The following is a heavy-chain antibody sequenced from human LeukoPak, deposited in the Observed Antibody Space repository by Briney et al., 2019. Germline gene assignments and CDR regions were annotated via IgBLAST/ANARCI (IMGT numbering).Heavy chain of an antibody. CDR1: GGSFSGYY. V-gene: IGHV4-34*01. Sequence: PSETLSLTCAVYGGSFSGYYWSWIRQPPGKGLEWIGEINHSGSTNYNPSLNSRVTITVDTSKNQFSLKLSSVTAAGTAVYYCARGLGYDFWSGYYPRGWFDPWGQGTLVTVSS. CDR3: ARGLGYDFWSGYYPRGWFDP. D-gene: IGHD3-3*01. CDR2: INHSGST. J-gene: IGHJ5*02.